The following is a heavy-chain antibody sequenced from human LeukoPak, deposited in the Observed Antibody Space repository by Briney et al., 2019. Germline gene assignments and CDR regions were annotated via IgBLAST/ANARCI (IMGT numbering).Heavy chain of an antibody. Sequence: SVKVSCKASGYTFTSYGISWVRQAPGQGLEWMGEIIPIFGTASYAQKFQGRVTITADESTGTAYMELSSLRSEDTAVYYCARVVTPRYCTSTSCYWKGRFDPWGQGTLVTVSS. V-gene: IGHV1-69*13. CDR3: ARVVTPRYCTSTSCYWKGRFDP. CDR2: IIPIFGTA. CDR1: GYTFTSYG. J-gene: IGHJ5*02. D-gene: IGHD2-2*01.